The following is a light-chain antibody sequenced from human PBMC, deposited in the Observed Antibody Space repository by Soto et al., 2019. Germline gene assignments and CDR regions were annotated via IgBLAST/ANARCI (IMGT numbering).Light chain of an antibody. CDR2: AAS. CDR1: QSISSY. Sequence: DIQMTQSPSSLSASVGDRVTITCRASQSISSYLNWYQQKPGKAPKLLIYAASSLQSGVPSRSSGSGSGTDFTLTISSLQPEDFATYYCQQSYSTFGPGTKVDIK. CDR3: QQSYST. V-gene: IGKV1-39*01. J-gene: IGKJ3*01.